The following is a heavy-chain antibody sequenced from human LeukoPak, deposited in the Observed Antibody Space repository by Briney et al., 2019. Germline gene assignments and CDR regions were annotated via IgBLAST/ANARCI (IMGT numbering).Heavy chain of an antibody. CDR2: IYYSGST. V-gene: IGHV4-59*08. D-gene: IGHD3-9*01. Sequence: SETLSLTCTVSGGSISSYYWSWIRQPPGKGLEWIGYIYYSGSTNYNPSLKSRVTTSVDTSKNQFSLKLSSVTAADTAVYYCARLGIRYYDWPPVYYGMDVWGQGTTVTVSS. CDR3: ARLGIRYYDWPPVYYGMDV. J-gene: IGHJ6*02. CDR1: GGSISSYY.